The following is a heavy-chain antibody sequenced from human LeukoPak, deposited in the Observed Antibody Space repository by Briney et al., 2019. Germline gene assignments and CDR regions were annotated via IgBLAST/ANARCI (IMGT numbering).Heavy chain of an antibody. Sequence: PSETLSLTCAVYGGSFSGYYWSWIRQPPGKGLEWIGEINHSGSTNYNPSLKSRVTISVDTSKNQFSLKLSSVTAADTAVYYCARGGLGGLNFDYWGQGTLVTVSS. CDR2: INHSGST. CDR3: ARGGLGGLNFDY. V-gene: IGHV4-34*01. D-gene: IGHD3-16*01. CDR1: GGSFSGYY. J-gene: IGHJ4*02.